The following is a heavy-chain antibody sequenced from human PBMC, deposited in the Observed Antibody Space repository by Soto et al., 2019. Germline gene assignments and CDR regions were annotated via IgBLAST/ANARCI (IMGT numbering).Heavy chain of an antibody. CDR1: GFTVSSNY. CDR3: ARMGDGSLGWFDP. D-gene: IGHD1-26*01. V-gene: IGHV3-53*01. J-gene: IGHJ5*02. CDR2: IYSGGST. Sequence: GGSLRLSCAASGFTVSSNYMSWVRRAPGKGLEWVSVIYSGGSTYYADSVKGRFTISRDNSKNTLYLQMNSLRAEDTAVYYCARMGDGSLGWFDPWGQGTLVTVSS.